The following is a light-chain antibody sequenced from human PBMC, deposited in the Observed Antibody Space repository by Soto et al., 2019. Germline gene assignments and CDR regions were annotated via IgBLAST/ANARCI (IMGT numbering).Light chain of an antibody. CDR2: LNSDGSH. CDR3: QTWGTGIQV. V-gene: IGLV4-69*01. Sequence: QLVLTQSPSASASLGASVRLTCTLSSGHSSYPIAWHQQQPERGPRYLMKLNSDGSHSEGDGIPDRFSGSSSGAERYLTISSLQSEDEADYYCQTWGTGIQVFGGGTKLTVL. CDR1: SGHSSYP. J-gene: IGLJ2*01.